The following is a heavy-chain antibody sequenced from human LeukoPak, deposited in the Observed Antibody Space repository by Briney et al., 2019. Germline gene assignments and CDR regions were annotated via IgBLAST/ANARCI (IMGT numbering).Heavy chain of an antibody. CDR3: ARGLLRGYYYYGMDV. J-gene: IGHJ6*02. V-gene: IGHV1-46*01. CDR1: GYTFTSYY. D-gene: IGHD2-21*01. CDR2: INPSGGST. Sequence: ASVKVSCKASGYTFTSYYMHWVRRAPGQGLEWMGIINPSGGSTSYAQKFQGRVTMTRDTSTSTVYMELSSLRSEDTAVYYCARGLLRGYYYYGMDVWGQGTTVTVSS.